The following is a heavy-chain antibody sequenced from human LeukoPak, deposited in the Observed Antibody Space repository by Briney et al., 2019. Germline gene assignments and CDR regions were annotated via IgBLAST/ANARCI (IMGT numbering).Heavy chain of an antibody. CDR1: GGSFSGYY. V-gene: IGHV4-34*01. Sequence: SETLSLTCAVYGGSFSGYYWSWIRQPPGKGLEWIGEINHSGSTNYNPSLKSRVTISVDTSKNQFSPKLSSVTAADTAVYYCARADPYYDFWSGYYHTPPDYWGQGTLVTVSS. J-gene: IGHJ4*02. D-gene: IGHD3-3*01. CDR3: ARADPYYDFWSGYYHTPPDY. CDR2: INHSGST.